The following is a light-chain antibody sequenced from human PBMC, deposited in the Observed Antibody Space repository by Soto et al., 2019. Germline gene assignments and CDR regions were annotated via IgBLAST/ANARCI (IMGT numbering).Light chain of an antibody. V-gene: IGKV3-11*01. CDR1: QSISYY. CDR3: HQRSRWPT. Sequence: EIVLTQSPATVSLSPGERATLSCRASQSISYYLAWYQQKPGQAPRLLIYDAINRATGIPGRFRGSGSGTDFTLTSSCLEPEDFAVYYCHQRSRWPTFGGGTKVEIK. J-gene: IGKJ4*01. CDR2: DAI.